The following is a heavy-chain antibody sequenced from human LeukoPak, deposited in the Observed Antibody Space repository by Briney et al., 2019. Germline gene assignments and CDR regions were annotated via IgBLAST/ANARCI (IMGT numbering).Heavy chain of an antibody. D-gene: IGHD2-2*01. J-gene: IGHJ4*02. V-gene: IGHV2-5*01. CDR2: IYWTDDK. Sequence: VSGPTLVNPTQTLTLTCTFSGFSLSTSGVGVGWIGQPPGKVLEWLALIYWTDDKRYRPSLKSRLTITKETSKNQVVLTMTNMDPVDTATYYRAHSPFVPWGDQLLSSIFDYWGQGTLVTVSS. CDR3: AHSPFVPWGDQLLSSIFDY. CDR1: GFSLSTSGVG.